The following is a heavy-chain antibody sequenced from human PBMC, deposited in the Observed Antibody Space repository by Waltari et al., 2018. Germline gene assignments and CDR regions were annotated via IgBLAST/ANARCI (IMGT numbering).Heavy chain of an antibody. J-gene: IGHJ6*02. CDR1: GGTFSSYA. V-gene: IGHV1-69*13. CDR3: ARGGTTMEYYYYGMDV. CDR2: SVPIVGTA. Sequence: QVQLVQSGAEVKKPGSSVKVSCKASGGTFSSYAISWVRQAPGQGLEWMGGSVPIVGTANYAQKFQGRVTITADESTSTAYMELSSLRSEDTAVYYCARGGTTMEYYYYGMDVWGQGTTVTVSS. D-gene: IGHD4-17*01.